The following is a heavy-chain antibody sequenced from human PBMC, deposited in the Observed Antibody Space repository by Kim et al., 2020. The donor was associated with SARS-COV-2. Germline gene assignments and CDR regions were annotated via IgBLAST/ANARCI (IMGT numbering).Heavy chain of an antibody. J-gene: IGHJ4*02. Sequence: GESLKISCKGSGYSFTSYWIGWVRQMPGKGLEWMGIIYPGDSDTRYSPSFQGQVTISADKSISTAYLQWSSLKASDTAMYYCARPRKPSGNLYYFDYWGQGTLVTVSS. D-gene: IGHD5-12*01. CDR1: GYSFTSYW. CDR2: IYPGDSDT. V-gene: IGHV5-51*01. CDR3: ARPRKPSGNLYYFDY.